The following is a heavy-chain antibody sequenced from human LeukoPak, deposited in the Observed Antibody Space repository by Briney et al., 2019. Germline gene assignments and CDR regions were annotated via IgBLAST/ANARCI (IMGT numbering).Heavy chain of an antibody. V-gene: IGHV3-74*01. Sequence: GGSLRLSCAASGFIFSSYWMHWVRQAPGKGLVWVARISTDGSNTGHADSVKGRFTISRDNAKDTLHLQMNSLRAEDTAVYYCARAFSSVNWNAFDYWGQGTLVTVSS. CDR2: ISTDGSNT. J-gene: IGHJ4*02. CDR1: GFIFSSYW. CDR3: ARAFSSVNWNAFDY. D-gene: IGHD1-1*01.